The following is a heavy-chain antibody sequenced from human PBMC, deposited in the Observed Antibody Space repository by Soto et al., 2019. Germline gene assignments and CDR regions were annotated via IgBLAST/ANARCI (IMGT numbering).Heavy chain of an antibody. J-gene: IGHJ4*02. Sequence: GGSLRLSCAASGFTFDDYAMHWVRQAPGKGLEWVSGISWNSGSIGYADSVKGRFTISRDNAKNSLYLQMNSLRAEDTALYYCAKDVDMEAAGTGYYFDYWGQGTQVTVSS. CDR3: AKDVDMEAAGTGYYFDY. D-gene: IGHD6-13*01. CDR2: ISWNSGSI. CDR1: GFTFDDYA. V-gene: IGHV3-9*01.